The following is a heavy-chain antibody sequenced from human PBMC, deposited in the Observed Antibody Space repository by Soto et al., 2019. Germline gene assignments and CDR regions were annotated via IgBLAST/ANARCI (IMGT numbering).Heavy chain of an antibody. J-gene: IGHJ5*02. D-gene: IGHD6-13*01. Sequence: ASVKVSCKASGYTFTSYGINWVRQAPGQGLEWMGWISAYNGNTNYAQKLQGRVTITKDTSKNQVVLTMTNMDPVDTATYYCAHSIAAAGNWFDPWGQGTLVTVSS. V-gene: IGHV1-18*01. CDR2: ISAYNGNT. CDR3: AHSIAAAGNWFDP. CDR1: GYTFTSYG.